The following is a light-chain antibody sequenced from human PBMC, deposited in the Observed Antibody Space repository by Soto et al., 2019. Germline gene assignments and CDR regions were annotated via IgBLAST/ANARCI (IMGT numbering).Light chain of an antibody. V-gene: IGKV3-20*01. J-gene: IGKJ2*01. CDR1: QSVSSSY. Sequence: EIVLTQSPGTLSLSPGERATRSCRASQSVSSSYLAWYQQRPGQAPRLLIYDASSRATGIPDRFSGGGSGTDFTLTISRLEPEDFAVYYCQQYGGSPYTFGQGTQLEIK. CDR3: QQYGGSPYT. CDR2: DAS.